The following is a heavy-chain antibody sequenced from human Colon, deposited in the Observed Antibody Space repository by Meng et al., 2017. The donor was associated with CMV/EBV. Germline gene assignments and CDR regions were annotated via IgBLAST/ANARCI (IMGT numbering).Heavy chain of an antibody. V-gene: IGHV3-7*01. J-gene: IGHJ6*02. Sequence: GGSLRPSCAASGFTFSDFWMSWVRQLPGKGLEWVANIKQDGSQKHYVASVEGRFTISRDNAKNSVLLQMSSLRVEDTAVYYCARGADVMVAATPKNYYYYNMDVWGQGTTVTVSS. CDR1: GFTFSDFW. CDR2: IKQDGSQK. CDR3: ARGADVMVAATPKNYYYYNMDV. D-gene: IGHD2-15*01.